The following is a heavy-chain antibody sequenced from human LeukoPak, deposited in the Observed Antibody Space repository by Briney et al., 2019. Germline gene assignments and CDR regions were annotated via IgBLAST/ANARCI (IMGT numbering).Heavy chain of an antibody. CDR3: TRFSTASSRPAYY. Sequence: PSETLSLTCAVSGYSISSGYYWVWIRQSPGKGLEWIGNIYHSGITHYNPSLQGRITPSVDTSKNQFSLNLSSVTAADTAVYYCTRFSTASSRPAYYWGQGTLVIVSS. D-gene: IGHD1-14*01. CDR1: GYSISSGYY. V-gene: IGHV4-38-2*01. J-gene: IGHJ4*02. CDR2: IYHSGIT.